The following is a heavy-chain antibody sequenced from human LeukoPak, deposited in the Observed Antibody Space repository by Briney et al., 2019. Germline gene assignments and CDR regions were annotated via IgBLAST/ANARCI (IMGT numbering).Heavy chain of an antibody. CDR1: GFTFSDYW. CDR3: ARRYFDL. J-gene: IGHJ2*01. CDR2: IKQDGSEK. V-gene: IGHV3-7*03. Sequence: PGGSLRLSCAASGFTFSDYWMHWVRQAPGKGLEWVANIKQDGSEKYYVDSVKGRFTISRDNAKNSLYLQMNSLRAEDTAVYYCARRYFDLWGRGTLVTVSS.